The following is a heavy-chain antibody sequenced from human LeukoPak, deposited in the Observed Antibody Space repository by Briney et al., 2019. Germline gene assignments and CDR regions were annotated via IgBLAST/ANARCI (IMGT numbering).Heavy chain of an antibody. V-gene: IGHV3-30-3*01. Sequence: GGSLRLSCVASGFTFSSYAMHWVRQAPGKGLEWVAVISYDGSNKYYADSVKGRFTISRDNSKNTVYLQMNSLRAEDTAVYYCANAEVERMVRGVINLRRFDYWGQGTLVTVSS. CDR3: ANAEVERMVRGVINLRRFDY. D-gene: IGHD3-10*01. J-gene: IGHJ4*02. CDR2: ISYDGSNK. CDR1: GFTFSSYA.